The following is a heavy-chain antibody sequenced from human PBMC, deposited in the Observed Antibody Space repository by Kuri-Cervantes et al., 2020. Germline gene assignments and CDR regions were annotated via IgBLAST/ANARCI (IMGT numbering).Heavy chain of an antibody. V-gene: IGHV3-48*02. CDR2: ISSGSSTI. Sequence: LSLTCAASGFTFSSYTMNWVRQAPGKGLEWISYISSGSSTIYYLDSVKGRFTVSRDNAKNSLYLQMDSLRDEDTAVYYCARYGSGSYYYYYGMDVWGQGTTVTVSS. J-gene: IGHJ6*02. CDR3: ARYGSGSYYYYYGMDV. CDR1: GFTFSSYT. D-gene: IGHD3-10*01.